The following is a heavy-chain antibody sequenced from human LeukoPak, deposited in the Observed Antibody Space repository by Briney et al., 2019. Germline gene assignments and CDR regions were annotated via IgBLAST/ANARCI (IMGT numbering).Heavy chain of an antibody. D-gene: IGHD6-19*01. CDR1: GGSISSSYW. CDR2: IYHSGST. Sequence: SETLSLTCAVSGGSISSSYWWSWVRQPPGKGLEWIGEIYHSGSTNYNPSLKSRVTISVDKSKNQCSLKLSSVTAADTAVYYCASRDDRTSGWRYFDYWGQGTLVTVSS. CDR3: ASRDDRTSGWRYFDY. V-gene: IGHV4-4*02. J-gene: IGHJ4*02.